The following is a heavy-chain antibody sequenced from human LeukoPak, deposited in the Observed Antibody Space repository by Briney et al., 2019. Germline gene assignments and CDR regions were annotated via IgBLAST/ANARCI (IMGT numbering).Heavy chain of an antibody. CDR2: ISSSGDST. V-gene: IGHV3-23*01. J-gene: IGHJ4*02. CDR1: GFTFGSYG. D-gene: IGHD3-22*01. CDR3: AIMHRYYDGSGYWVQ. Sequence: GSLRLSCAASGFTFGSYGMSWVRQAPGKGLEWVSCISSSGDSTSNADSVEGRFTISRDNPRDTLYLQMNSLRDEDTAGYYCAIMHRYYDGSGYWVQWGQGTLVTVSS.